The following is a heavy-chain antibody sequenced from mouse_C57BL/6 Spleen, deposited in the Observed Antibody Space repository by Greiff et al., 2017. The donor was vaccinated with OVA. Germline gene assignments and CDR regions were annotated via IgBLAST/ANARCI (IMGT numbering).Heavy chain of an antibody. D-gene: IGHD1-1*01. J-gene: IGHJ4*01. CDR2: IYPGDGDT. V-gene: IGHV1-80*01. CDR3: ARQGAYGSIYYAMDY. Sequence: VQLQESGAELVKPGASVKISCKASGYAFSSYWMNWVKQRPGKGLEWIGQIYPGDGDTNYNGKFKGKATLTADKSSSTAYMQLSSLTSEDSAVYFCARQGAYGSIYYAMDYWGQGTSVTVSS. CDR1: GYAFSSYW.